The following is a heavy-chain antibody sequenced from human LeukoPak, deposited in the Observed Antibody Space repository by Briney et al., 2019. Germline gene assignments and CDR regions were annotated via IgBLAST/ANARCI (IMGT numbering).Heavy chain of an antibody. D-gene: IGHD6-19*01. V-gene: IGHV4-59*01. J-gene: IGHJ4*02. CDR1: GGSISSYY. CDR3: ARDSYSSGSYYFDY. Sequence: PSETLSLTCTVSGGSISSYYWTWIRQPPGKGLEGIGYIYYSGSTNYSPSLKSRVTISVDTSKNQFSLKLSSVTAADTAVYYCARDSYSSGSYYFDYWGQGTLVTVSS. CDR2: IYYSGST.